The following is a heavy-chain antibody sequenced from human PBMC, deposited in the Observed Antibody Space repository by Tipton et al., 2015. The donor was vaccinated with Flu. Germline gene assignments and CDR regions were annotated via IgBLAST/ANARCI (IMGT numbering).Heavy chain of an antibody. Sequence: QLVQSGPEVKKPGASVKVSCKASGYTFLHYGIAWVRQAPGQGLEWLGWISTYNGYTAYSQNIQGRVTMTTETSTRTAYMELRSLRSDDTAVYYCYTVTKGYWGQGTLVTVSS. J-gene: IGHJ4*02. D-gene: IGHD4-11*01. CDR2: ISTYNGYT. CDR3: YTVTKGY. CDR1: GYTFLHYG. V-gene: IGHV1-18*01.